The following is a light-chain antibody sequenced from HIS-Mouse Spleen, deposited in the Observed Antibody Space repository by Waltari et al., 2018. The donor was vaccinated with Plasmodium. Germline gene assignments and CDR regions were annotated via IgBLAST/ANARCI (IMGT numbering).Light chain of an antibody. CDR3: SSYTSSSTLLYV. V-gene: IGLV2-14*01. Sequence: QSALTQPASVSGSPGQSITISCTGTSSDVGGYNYVSWYQQHPGKATKLMIYEVSNRPSGVSNRFSGPKAGNTASRTIAGLQAEDEADYYCSSYTSSSTLLYVFGTGTKVTVL. J-gene: IGLJ1*01. CDR2: EVS. CDR1: SSDVGGYNY.